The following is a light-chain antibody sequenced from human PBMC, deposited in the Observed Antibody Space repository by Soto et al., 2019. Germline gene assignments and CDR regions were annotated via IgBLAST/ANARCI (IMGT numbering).Light chain of an antibody. CDR2: EDN. J-gene: IGLJ3*02. CDR3: CSYAGSSTSWV. Sequence: QSVLTQPASVSGSPGQSITISCTGTRSDVGSYTLVSWYQQHPGRVPKLLIYEDNKRPSGASNRFSGSKSGNTAYLTISGLQVDYEADYYFCSYAGSSTSWVFGGGTKVTVL. CDR1: RSDVGSYTL. V-gene: IGLV2-23*01.